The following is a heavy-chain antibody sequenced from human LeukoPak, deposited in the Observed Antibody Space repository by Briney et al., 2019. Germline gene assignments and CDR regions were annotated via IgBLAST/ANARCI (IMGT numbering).Heavy chain of an antibody. CDR1: GGSISSYY. CDR2: IYYTGSA. D-gene: IGHD3-16*01. V-gene: IGHV4-59*08. CDR3: ARHLAFGGTYYHYFYMDV. Sequence: SETLSLTCNVSGGSISSYYWSWIRQPPGKGLEWIGYIYYTGSAKYNPSLKSRVTISVDTSKNQFSLKLNSVTAADTAVYYCARHLAFGGTYYHYFYMDVWGIGTTVTVSS. J-gene: IGHJ6*03.